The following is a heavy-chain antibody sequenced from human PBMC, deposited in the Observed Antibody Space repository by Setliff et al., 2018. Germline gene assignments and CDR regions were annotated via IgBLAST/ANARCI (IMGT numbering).Heavy chain of an antibody. CDR2: INCTGGSA. Sequence: GASVKVSCKASGYTFTNYHMHCVRQAPGQGLEWMGVINCTGGSATYAQKFQGRVTMTMNTSTSTAYMELSSLRSEDRAIYHCVRGGRTLGTLPPSPPFAYWCQGTLVTVSS. CDR1: GYTFTNYH. V-gene: IGHV1-46*01. D-gene: IGHD1-1*01. CDR3: VRGGRTLGTLPPSPPFAY. J-gene: IGHJ4*02.